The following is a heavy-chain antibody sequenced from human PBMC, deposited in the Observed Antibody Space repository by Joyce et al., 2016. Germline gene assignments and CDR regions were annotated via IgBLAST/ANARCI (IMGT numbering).Heavy chain of an antibody. V-gene: IGHV4-59*02. D-gene: IGHD3-16*01. CDR2: SSSTGST. J-gene: IGHJ4*02. CDR1: GDSVTSLF. CDR3: ARDGGYYFDY. Sequence: QVHLQESGPGLVKPSETLSLTCTVSGDSVTSLFWTLIRQPPGKGLEWVAHSSSTGSTKYNPSLKSRATISLDAPRNQFSLKLTSVTAADTAIYYCARDGGYYFDYWGQGTLVAVSS.